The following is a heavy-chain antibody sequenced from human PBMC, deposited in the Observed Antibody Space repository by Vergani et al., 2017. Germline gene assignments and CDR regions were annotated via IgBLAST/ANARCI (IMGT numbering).Heavy chain of an antibody. V-gene: IGHV3-23*01. CDR1: GFTFSSYA. Sequence: EVQLLESGGGLVQPGGSLRLSCAASGFTFSSYAMSWVRQAPGKGLEWVSTISGSGGSTYYADSVKGRFTISRDNSKNTLYLQMNSQRAEDTAVYFCAKRPAAGIDSWGQGTLVTVSS. CDR2: ISGSGGST. J-gene: IGHJ4*02. CDR3: AKRPAAGIDS. D-gene: IGHD2-2*01.